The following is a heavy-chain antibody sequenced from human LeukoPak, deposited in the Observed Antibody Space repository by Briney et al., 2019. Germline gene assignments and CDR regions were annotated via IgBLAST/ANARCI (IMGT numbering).Heavy chain of an antibody. D-gene: IGHD4-11*01. CDR1: GFTFSDRP. V-gene: IGHV3-30*04. Sequence: PGGSLRLTCAASGFTFSDRPMHWVRQAPGKGLERVAFMSLDGYKKHYADSVKGRFTISRDNFEKILYLEMNSLGADDTALYYCASEMTTHYYFDYWGQGTLVIVSS. J-gene: IGHJ4*02. CDR2: MSLDGYKK. CDR3: ASEMTTHYYFDY.